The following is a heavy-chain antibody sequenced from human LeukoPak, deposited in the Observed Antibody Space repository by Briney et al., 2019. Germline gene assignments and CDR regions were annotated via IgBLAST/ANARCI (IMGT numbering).Heavy chain of an antibody. V-gene: IGHV1-2*04. CDR2: INPNSGGT. J-gene: IGHJ3*02. CDR3: ARDTHYYGSGSYYFYPDAFDI. Sequence: GASVKVSCKASGYTFTSYYMHWVRQAPGQGLEWMGWINPNSGGTNYAQKFQGWVTMTRDTSISTAYMELSRLRSDDTAVYYCARDTHYYGSGSYYFYPDAFDIWGQGTMVTVSS. CDR1: GYTFTSYY. D-gene: IGHD3-10*01.